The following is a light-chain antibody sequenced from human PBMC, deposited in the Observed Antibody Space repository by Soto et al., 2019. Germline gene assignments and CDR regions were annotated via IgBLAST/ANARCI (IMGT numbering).Light chain of an antibody. CDR3: QVWDISSGHVV. CDR2: YDS. Sequence: SSELTQPPSVSVAPGKTASVACGGSNIGSKSVHWYQKKSAQAPVLVMYYDSDRPSGIPERFAGSNSGNTATLPISRVEAGDEADYYCQVWDISSGHVVFGGGTKLTVL. J-gene: IGLJ3*02. V-gene: IGLV3-21*01. CDR1: NIGSKS.